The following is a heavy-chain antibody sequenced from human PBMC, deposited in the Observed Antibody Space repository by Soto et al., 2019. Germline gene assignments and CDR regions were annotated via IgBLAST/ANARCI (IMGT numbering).Heavy chain of an antibody. CDR1: GGTFSSYT. J-gene: IGHJ3*02. CDR2: IIPILGIA. CDR3: TVRTTVTTTDAFDI. V-gene: IGHV1-69*02. D-gene: IGHD4-17*01. Sequence: SGKVSCKSSGGTFSSYTISWVRHAPGQGLEWMGRIIPILGIANYAQKFQGRVTITADKSTSTAYMELSNLRSEDTAVYYCTVRTTVTTTDAFDIWGQGTMVTV.